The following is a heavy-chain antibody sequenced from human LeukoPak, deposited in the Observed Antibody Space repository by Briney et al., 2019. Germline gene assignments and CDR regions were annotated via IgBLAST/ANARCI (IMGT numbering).Heavy chain of an antibody. D-gene: IGHD6-13*01. V-gene: IGHV4-61*01. CDR3: ARRIASAATGYYFDF. CDR2: IYYSGST. Sequence: SETLSLTCTVSGGSVSGAIYYWTWIRQSPGKGLEWIGYIYYSGSTNYNPSLKSRVTVSVDTSKNQFSLRLSSVTAADTAVYYCARRIASAATGYYFDFWGQGTLVTVSS. J-gene: IGHJ4*02. CDR1: GGSVSGAIYY.